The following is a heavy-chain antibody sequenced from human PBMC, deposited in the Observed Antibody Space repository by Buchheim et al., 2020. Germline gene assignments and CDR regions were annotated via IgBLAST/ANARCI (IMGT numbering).Heavy chain of an antibody. CDR1: GGSISSGDYY. CDR3: VRGLTYIAYESHWFDP. V-gene: IGHV4-30-4*01. CDR2: IYYSGST. J-gene: IGHJ5*02. D-gene: IGHD3-9*01. Sequence: QVQLQESGPGLVKPSQTLSLTCTVSGGSISSGDYYWSWIRQPPGKGLEWIGYIYYSGSTYYNPSLKSRVTISVDTSKNQFSLKLTSVTAADTGVYFCVRGLTYIAYESHWFDPWGPGTL.